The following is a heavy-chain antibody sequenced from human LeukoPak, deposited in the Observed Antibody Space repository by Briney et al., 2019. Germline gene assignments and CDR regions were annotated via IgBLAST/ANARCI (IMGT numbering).Heavy chain of an antibody. CDR1: GGPISSYY. V-gene: IGHV4-34*01. J-gene: IGHJ1*01. CDR3: ASSGYSYGWGYFQH. D-gene: IGHD5-18*01. CDR2: INHSGST. Sequence: PSETLSLTCTVSGGPISSYYWSWIRQPPGKGLEWIGEINHSGSTNYNPSLKSRVTISVDTSKNQFSLKLSSVTAADTAVYYCASSGYSYGWGYFQHWGQGTLVTVSS.